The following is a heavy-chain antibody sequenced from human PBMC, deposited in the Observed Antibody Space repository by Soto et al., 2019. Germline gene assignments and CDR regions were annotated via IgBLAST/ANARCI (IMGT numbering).Heavy chain of an antibody. CDR2: ISYDGSNK. J-gene: IGHJ3*01. CDR3: ARDVHGGRAPS. D-gene: IGHD3-10*01. Sequence: PGGSLRLSCAASGFTFSSYAMHWARQAPGKGLEWVAVISYDGSNKYYADSVKGRFTISRDNSKNTLYLQMNSLRAEDTAVYYCARDVHGGRAPSWGQGTMVTVSS. CDR1: GFTFSSYA. V-gene: IGHV3-30-3*01.